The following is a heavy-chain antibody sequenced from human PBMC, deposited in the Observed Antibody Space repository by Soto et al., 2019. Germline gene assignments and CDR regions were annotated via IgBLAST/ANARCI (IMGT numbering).Heavy chain of an antibody. CDR2: ISAYNGNT. J-gene: IGHJ4*02. CDR3: ARDGREKPWPPTGAY. Sequence: QVHLVQSGPEVTKPGASVKVSCTASGYTFTSYGISWVRQAPGQGLERMGWISAYNGNTNYAQILQGRVTMTTVTSTSTAYMELRSLRSDDTAVYYCARDGREKPWPPTGAYWGQGTLVTVSS. D-gene: IGHD6-19*01. CDR1: GYTFTSYG. V-gene: IGHV1-18*01.